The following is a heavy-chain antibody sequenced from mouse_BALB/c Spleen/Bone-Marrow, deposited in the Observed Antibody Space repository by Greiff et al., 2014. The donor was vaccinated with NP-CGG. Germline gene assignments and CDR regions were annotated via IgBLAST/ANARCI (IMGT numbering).Heavy chain of an antibody. CDR1: GSTFTSYV. V-gene: IGHV1S56*01. Sequence: QVKLQQSGPELVKHGALVKISCKASGSTFTSYVINWVKQRPGKGLEWIGRIYPGDGSTKYNEKFKGKATLTADKSSSTAYMQLSSLTSENSADYFCARSGGDSMDDWGQGTSVTVSS. CDR3: ARSGGDSMDD. CDR2: IYPGDGST. J-gene: IGHJ4*01. D-gene: IGHD2-13*01.